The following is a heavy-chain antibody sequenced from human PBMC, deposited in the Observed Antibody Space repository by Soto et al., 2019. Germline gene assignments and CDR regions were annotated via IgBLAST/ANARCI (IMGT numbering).Heavy chain of an antibody. CDR3: ARGLGAVAAKRYYYYMDV. CDR1: GGSFSGYY. J-gene: IGHJ6*03. Sequence: QVQLQQWGAGLLKPSETLSLTCAVYGGSFSGYYWSWIRQPPGKGLEWIGEINHSGSTNYNPSLKSRVTISVDTSKDQFSLKLNSVTAADKAVYYCARGLGAVAAKRYYYYMDVWGKWTTVTVSS. D-gene: IGHD6-19*01. V-gene: IGHV4-34*01. CDR2: INHSGST.